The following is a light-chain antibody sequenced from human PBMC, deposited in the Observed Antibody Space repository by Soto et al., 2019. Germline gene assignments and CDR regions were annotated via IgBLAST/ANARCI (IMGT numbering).Light chain of an antibody. CDR3: QQYGSSSSF. J-gene: IGKJ3*01. CDR1: QSVSSSY. V-gene: IGKV3-20*01. CDR2: GAS. Sequence: EIVLTQSPGTLSLSPGDRATLSCRASQSVSSSYLAWYQQKPGQAPRLLIYGASSRATGIPDRFSGSGSGTDFTLTISRLEPEDFAVYYCQQYGSSSSFFGPGTKVDI.